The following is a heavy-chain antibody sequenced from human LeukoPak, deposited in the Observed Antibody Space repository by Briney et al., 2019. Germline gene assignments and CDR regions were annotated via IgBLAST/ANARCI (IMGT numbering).Heavy chain of an antibody. CDR3: AKDIYDGIAAAGIDY. CDR1: GFTFDDYA. D-gene: IGHD6-13*01. V-gene: IGHV3-9*01. CDR2: ISWNSGSI. Sequence: PGGSLRLSCAASGFTFDDYAMHWVRQAPGKGREWVSGISWNSGSIGYADSVKGRFTISRDNAKNSLYLQMNSLRAEDTALYYCAKDIYDGIAAAGIDYWGQGTLVTVSS. J-gene: IGHJ4*02.